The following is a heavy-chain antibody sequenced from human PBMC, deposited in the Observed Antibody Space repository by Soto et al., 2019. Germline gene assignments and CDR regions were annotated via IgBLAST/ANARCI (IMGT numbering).Heavy chain of an antibody. CDR2: ISYDGSNK. CDR3: ARDIVVVSFAFDI. CDR1: GFTFSSYA. V-gene: IGHV3-30-3*01. Sequence: QVQLVESGGGVVQPGRSLRHSCAASGFTFSSYAMHWVRQAPGKGLEWVAVISYDGSNKYYADSVKGRFTISRDNSKNTLYLQMNSLRAEDTAVYYCARDIVVVSFAFDIWGQGTMVTVSS. J-gene: IGHJ3*02. D-gene: IGHD2-2*01.